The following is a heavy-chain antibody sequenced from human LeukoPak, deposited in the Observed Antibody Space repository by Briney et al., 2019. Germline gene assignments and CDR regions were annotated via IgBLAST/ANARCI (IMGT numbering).Heavy chain of an antibody. J-gene: IGHJ4*02. CDR2: IHHSGST. CDR3: ARGGGYASPIGY. D-gene: IGHD5-12*01. CDR1: GGSISTYY. V-gene: IGHV4-59*01. Sequence: SETLSLTCTLSGGSISTYYWSWIRQPPGKGLEWIGYIHHSGSTNYNPSLKSRVTISVDTPKNQFSLKLSSVTAADTAVYYCARGGGYASPIGYWGQGALVTVSS.